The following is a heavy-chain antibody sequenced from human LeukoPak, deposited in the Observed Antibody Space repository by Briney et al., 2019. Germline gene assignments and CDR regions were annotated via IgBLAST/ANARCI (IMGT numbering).Heavy chain of an antibody. CDR2: IYYSVST. CDR1: GGSISSYY. J-gene: IGHJ4*02. CDR3: TRGTAVYGGNSPYYFDY. V-gene: IGHV4-59*01. Sequence: PSETLSLTCTVSGGSISSYYWSWIRQPPGKGLEWIGYIYYSVSTNYNPSLKGRVSISVDTSKNQFSLMLTSVTTADTAVYYCTRGTAVYGGNSPYYFDYWGQGTLVTVSS. D-gene: IGHD4-23*01.